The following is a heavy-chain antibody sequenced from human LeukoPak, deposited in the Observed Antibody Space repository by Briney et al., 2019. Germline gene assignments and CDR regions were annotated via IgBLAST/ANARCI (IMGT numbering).Heavy chain of an antibody. CDR3: ARLTTVVTPEYYGMDV. J-gene: IGHJ6*02. V-gene: IGHV1-2*02. CDR1: GYTFTGYY. CDR2: INPNSGGT. D-gene: IGHD4-23*01. Sequence: ASVKVSCKASGYTFTGYYMHWVRQAPGQGLEWMGWINPNSGGTNYAQKFQGRVTMTRDTSISTAYMELSRLRSDDTAVYYCARLTTVVTPEYYGMDVWGQGTTVTVSS.